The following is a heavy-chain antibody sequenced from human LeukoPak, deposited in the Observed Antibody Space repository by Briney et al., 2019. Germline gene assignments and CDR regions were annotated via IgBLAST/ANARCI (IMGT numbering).Heavy chain of an antibody. V-gene: IGHV3-7*01. CDR2: IKQDGSEK. CDR1: EFTFSNYW. CDR3: ARVRWDQLSTDY. Sequence: GGSLRLSCAASEFTFSNYWMSWVRQAPGKGLEWVANIKQDGSEKYYVDSVKGRFTISRDNAKNSLYLQMNSLRVEDTAVYYCARVRWDQLSTDYWGQGSLVTVSS. D-gene: IGHD1-26*01. J-gene: IGHJ4*02.